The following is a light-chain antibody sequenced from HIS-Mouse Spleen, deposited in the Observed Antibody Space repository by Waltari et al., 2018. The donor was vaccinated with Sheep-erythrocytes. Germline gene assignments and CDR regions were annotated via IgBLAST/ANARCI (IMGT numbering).Light chain of an antibody. CDR3: CSYAGSSTPWV. CDR2: EGS. Sequence: QSALTQPASVSGSPGQSITISCTGTSSDVGSYNLVSWYQQHPGKAPKLMIYEGSKRPSGVSKRFSGSKCGNTASLKISGVQAEDEADYYCCSYAGSSTPWVFGGGTKLTVL. J-gene: IGLJ3*02. CDR1: SSDVGSYNL. V-gene: IGLV2-23*01.